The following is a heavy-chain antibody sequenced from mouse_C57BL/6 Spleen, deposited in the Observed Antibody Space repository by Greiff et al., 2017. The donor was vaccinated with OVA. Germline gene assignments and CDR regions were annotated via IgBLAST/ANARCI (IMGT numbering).Heavy chain of an antibody. CDR1: GYSITSGYY. Sequence: VQLQQSGPGLVKPSQSLSLTCSVTGYSITSGYYWNWIRQFPGNKLEWMGYISYDGSNNYNPSLKNRISITRDTSKNQFFLKLNSVTTEDTATYYCARLYYYGSSDYAMDYWGQGTSVTVSS. CDR3: ARLYYYGSSDYAMDY. V-gene: IGHV3-6*01. D-gene: IGHD1-1*01. CDR2: ISYDGSN. J-gene: IGHJ4*01.